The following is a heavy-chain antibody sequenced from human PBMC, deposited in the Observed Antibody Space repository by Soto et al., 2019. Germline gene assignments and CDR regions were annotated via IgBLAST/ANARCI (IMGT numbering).Heavy chain of an antibody. D-gene: IGHD2-21*02. CDR2: IIPIFGTA. V-gene: IGHV1-69*13. J-gene: IGHJ6*02. CDR3: ARVPGGDFRGYYYYGMDV. CDR1: GGTFSSYA. Sequence: GASVKVSCKASGGTFSSYAISWVRQAPGQGLEWMGGIIPIFGTANYAQKFQGRVTITADESTSTAYMELSSLRSEDTAVYYCARVPGGDFRGYYYYGMDVWGQGTTVTVSS.